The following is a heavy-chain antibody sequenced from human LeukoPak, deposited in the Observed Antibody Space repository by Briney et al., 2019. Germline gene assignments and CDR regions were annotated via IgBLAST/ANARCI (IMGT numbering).Heavy chain of an antibody. V-gene: IGHV3-7*01. CDR3: AREGSTMIVHDY. D-gene: IGHD3-22*01. CDR1: GFTFRSHW. Sequence: GGSLRLSCAASGFTFRSHWMSWVRQAPGKGPEWVANIKQDEVEKHYVDSVKGRFTISRDNAKNSVYLQMDSLRSEDTAVYYCAREGSTMIVHDYWGQGTLVTVSA. J-gene: IGHJ4*02. CDR2: IKQDEVEK.